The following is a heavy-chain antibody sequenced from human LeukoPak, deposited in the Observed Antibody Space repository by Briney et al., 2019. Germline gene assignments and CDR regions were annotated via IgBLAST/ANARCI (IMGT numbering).Heavy chain of an antibody. V-gene: IGHV1-2*02. D-gene: IGHD5-12*01. CDR2: INPNSGGT. CDR3: ARDQYSGYDQSWAFDI. Sequence: ASVRVSCKASGYTFTGYYIHWVRQAPGQGLEWMGWINPNSGGTNYAQKFQGRVTMTRDTSISTAYMELSRLTSDDTAVYYCARDQYSGYDQSWAFDIWGQGTMVTVSS. J-gene: IGHJ3*02. CDR1: GYTFTGYY.